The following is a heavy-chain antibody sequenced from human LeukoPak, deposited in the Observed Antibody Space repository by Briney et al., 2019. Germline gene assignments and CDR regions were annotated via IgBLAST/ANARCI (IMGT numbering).Heavy chain of an antibody. CDR3: ARDTPYCSSTSCYNWFDP. CDR2: ISAYNGNT. J-gene: IGHJ5*02. D-gene: IGHD2-2*01. CDR1: GYTFTSYG. V-gene: IGHV1-18*01. Sequence: ASVKVSCKASGYTFTSYGISWVRQAPGQGLEWMGWISAYNGNTNYAQKLQGRVTMTRDTSISTAYMELSRLRSDDTAVYYCARDTPYCSSTSCYNWFDPWGQGTLVTVSS.